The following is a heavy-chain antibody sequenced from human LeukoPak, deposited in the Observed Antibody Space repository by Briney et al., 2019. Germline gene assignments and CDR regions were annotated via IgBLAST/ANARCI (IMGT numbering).Heavy chain of an antibody. Sequence: GGSLRLSCAASGFTFSSYWMHWVRQAPGKELVWVSRINTDGSSTSYADSVKGRFTISRDNAKNTLYLQMNSLRAEDTAVYYCASIRSGNLYYYYYMDVWGKGTTVTVSS. J-gene: IGHJ6*03. CDR1: GFTFSSYW. CDR3: ASIRSGNLYYYYYMDV. V-gene: IGHV3-74*01. CDR2: INTDGSST. D-gene: IGHD1-26*01.